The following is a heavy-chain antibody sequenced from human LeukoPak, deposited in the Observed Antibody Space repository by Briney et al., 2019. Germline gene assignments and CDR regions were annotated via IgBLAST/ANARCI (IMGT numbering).Heavy chain of an antibody. CDR1: GFTLTSYA. CDR3: AKQLDSGNFYPTGDDY. J-gene: IGHJ4*02. V-gene: IGHV3-23*01. D-gene: IGHD3-10*01. Sequence: PGGSLRLSCAASGFTLTSYATSWVRQAPGEGLEWVSAISASGADTYYADSVKGRFTISRDTSKNTVYLQMNSLRDEDTAVYYCAKQLDSGNFYPTGDDYWGQGTLVTVSS. CDR2: ISASGADT.